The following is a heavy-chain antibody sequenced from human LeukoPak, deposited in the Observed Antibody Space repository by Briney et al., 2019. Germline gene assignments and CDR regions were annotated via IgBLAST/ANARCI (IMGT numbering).Heavy chain of an antibody. V-gene: IGHV4-4*07. CDR2: IYASGNT. CDR3: VKDGPLGSDF. D-gene: IGHD2-15*01. Sequence: SETLSLTCTISGASISTYYWSWIRQPAGKGLEWIGRIYASGNTYKNPSLESRVTMSVDTSNNQFTLNLTSVAGADTAMYYCVKDGPLGSDFWGQGTQVTVSS. CDR1: GASISTYY. J-gene: IGHJ4*02.